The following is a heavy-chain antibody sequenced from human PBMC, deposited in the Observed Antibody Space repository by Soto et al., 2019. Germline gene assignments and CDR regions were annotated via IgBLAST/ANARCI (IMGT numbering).Heavy chain of an antibody. Sequence: QVQLVQSGAEVKKPGASVKVSCKASGYTFTSYAMHWVRQAPGQRLEWMGWINAGNGNTKYSQKFKGRVTITRDTAASSGKMELSRMKSKDTGVYYCAKVELLWFGEQYWFDTWGQGTLVSVAT. CDR2: INAGNGNT. V-gene: IGHV1-3*01. J-gene: IGHJ5*02. D-gene: IGHD3-10*01. CDR1: GYTFTSYA. CDR3: AKVELLWFGEQYWFDT.